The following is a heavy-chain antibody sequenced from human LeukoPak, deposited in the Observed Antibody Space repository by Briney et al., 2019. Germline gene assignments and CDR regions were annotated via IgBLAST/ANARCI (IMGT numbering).Heavy chain of an antibody. J-gene: IGHJ3*02. D-gene: IGHD3-3*01. CDR3: ARGRVLRFLEWLSGHDAFDI. CDR2: ISYDGSNK. V-gene: IGHV3-30-3*01. CDR1: GFTFSSYA. Sequence: GGSLRLSCAASGFTFSSYAMHWVRQAPGKGLEWVAVISYDGSNKYYADSVKGRFTISRDNSKNTLYLQMNSLRAEDTAVYYCARGRVLRFLEWLSGHDAFDIWGQGTMVTVSS.